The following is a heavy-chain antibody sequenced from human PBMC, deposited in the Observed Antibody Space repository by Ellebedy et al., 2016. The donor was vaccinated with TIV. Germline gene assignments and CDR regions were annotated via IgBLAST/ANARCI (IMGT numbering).Heavy chain of an antibody. J-gene: IGHJ5*02. CDR2: ITNSGSPI. CDR3: ARDVRFIDQQHNWFDP. Sequence: GESLKISCAASGFTFSDYYLSWIRQAPGKGLEWVSYITNSGSPIYYADSVKGRFTMSRDNAKNSLYLQMNSLRADDTAVYYCARDVRFIDQQHNWFDPWGQGTLVTVSS. CDR1: GFTFSDYY. D-gene: IGHD6-13*01. V-gene: IGHV3-11*01.